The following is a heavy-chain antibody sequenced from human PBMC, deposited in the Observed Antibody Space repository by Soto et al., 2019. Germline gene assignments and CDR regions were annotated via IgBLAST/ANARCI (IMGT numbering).Heavy chain of an antibody. CDR2: IYYSRST. CDR3: ASGSGSYYSWFDP. CDR1: GGSISSGGYY. V-gene: IGHV4-31*03. D-gene: IGHD3-10*01. J-gene: IGHJ5*02. Sequence: SETLSLTCTVSGGSISSGGYYWSWIRQHPGKGLEWTGYIYYSRSTYYNPSLKSRVTISVDTSKNQFSLKLSSVTAADTAVYYCASGSGSYYSWFDPWGQGTLVTVSS.